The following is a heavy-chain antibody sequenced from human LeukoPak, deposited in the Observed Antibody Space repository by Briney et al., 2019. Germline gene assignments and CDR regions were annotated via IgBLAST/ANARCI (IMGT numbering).Heavy chain of an antibody. Sequence: GGSLRLSCAASGFTFSSYAMSWVRQAPGKGLGWVSAISGSGGSTYYADSVKGRFTISRDNSKNTLYLQMTSLRAEDTAVYYCAKSRWLDLFDYWGQGTLVTVSS. CDR2: ISGSGGST. D-gene: IGHD6-19*01. J-gene: IGHJ4*02. CDR3: AKSRWLDLFDY. CDR1: GFTFSSYA. V-gene: IGHV3-23*01.